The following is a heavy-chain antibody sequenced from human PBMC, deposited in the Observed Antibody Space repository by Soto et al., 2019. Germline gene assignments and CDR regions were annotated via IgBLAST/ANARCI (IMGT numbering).Heavy chain of an antibody. V-gene: IGHV4-31*03. CDR3: ARGGYYDSSGYYGY. D-gene: IGHD3-22*01. J-gene: IGHJ4*02. Sequence: PSETLSLTCTVSGGSISSGGYYWSWIRQHPGKGLEWIGYIYYSGSTYYNPSLKSRVTISVDTSKNQFSLKLSSVTAADTAVYYCARGGYYDSSGYYGYWGQGTLVTAPS. CDR1: GGSISSGGYY. CDR2: IYYSGST.